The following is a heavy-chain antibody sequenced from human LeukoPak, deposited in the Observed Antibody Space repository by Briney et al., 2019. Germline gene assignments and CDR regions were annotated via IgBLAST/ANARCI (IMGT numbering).Heavy chain of an antibody. CDR3: ATYGQTTVTLWY. D-gene: IGHD4-17*01. J-gene: IGHJ4*02. V-gene: IGHV3-48*03. CDR2: ISSSGSTI. Sequence: GGSLRLSCAASGFTFSSYEMNWVRQAPGKGVEWLSYISSSGSTIYYVDSVKGRFTISRDNAKNSLYLQMNSLRAEDTAVYYCATYGQTTVTLWYWGQGTLVTVSS. CDR1: GFTFSSYE.